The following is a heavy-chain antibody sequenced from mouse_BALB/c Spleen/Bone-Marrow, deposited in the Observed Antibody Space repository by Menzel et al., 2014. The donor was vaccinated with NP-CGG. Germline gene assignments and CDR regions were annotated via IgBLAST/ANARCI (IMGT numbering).Heavy chain of an antibody. D-gene: IGHD3-2*01. V-gene: IGHV14-3*02. Sequence: VQLKQSGAELVKPGASVKLTCTASGFNIKDTYMHWVKQRPEQGLEWIGRIDPANGNTKYDPKFQGKATITADTSSNTAYLQLSSQTSEDTAVYYCATTDSSGVFAYWGQGTLVTVSA. CDR1: GFNIKDTY. CDR3: ATTDSSGVFAY. J-gene: IGHJ3*01. CDR2: IDPANGNT.